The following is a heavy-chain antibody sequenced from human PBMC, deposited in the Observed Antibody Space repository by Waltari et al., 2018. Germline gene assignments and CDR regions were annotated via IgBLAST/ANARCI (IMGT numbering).Heavy chain of an antibody. CDR3: ARAGYSRNHYYYYYMDV. Sequence: QVQLQESGPGLVKPSQTLSLTCTVSGGSISSGDYYWSWIRQPPGKGLEWIGYIHYSGSTYCNPSLKSRVTISVDTSKNQFALKLRSVTAADTAVYYCARAGYSRNHYYYYYMDVWGKGTTVTISS. CDR1: GGSISSGDYY. J-gene: IGHJ6*03. D-gene: IGHD6-13*01. CDR2: IHYSGST. V-gene: IGHV4-30-4*08.